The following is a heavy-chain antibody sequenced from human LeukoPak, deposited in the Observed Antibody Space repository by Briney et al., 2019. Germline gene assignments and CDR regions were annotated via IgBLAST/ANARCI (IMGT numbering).Heavy chain of an antibody. V-gene: IGHV5-51*01. CDR2: IYPGDPDT. CDR3: ARHAVVVPAARGSKWGMDV. J-gene: IGHJ6*02. D-gene: IGHD2-2*01. Sequence: GESLKISCKGCGYSFTSYWLGWVSQMPGKGLEWMGIIYPGDPDTRYSPSFQGQVTISADKSISTAYLQWSSLKASDTAMYYCARHAVVVPAARGSKWGMDVWGQGTTVTVSS. CDR1: GYSFTSYW.